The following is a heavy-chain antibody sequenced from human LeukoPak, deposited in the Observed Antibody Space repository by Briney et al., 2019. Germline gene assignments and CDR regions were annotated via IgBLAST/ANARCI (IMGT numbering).Heavy chain of an antibody. CDR2: IIPIFGTA. CDR1: GGTFNSYA. CDR3: ARSTPPDSSGWSPPIGY. J-gene: IGHJ4*02. D-gene: IGHD6-19*01. Sequence: ASVKVSCKASGGTFNSYAISWVRQAPGQGVEWMGRIIPIFGTANYAQKLQGRVTINTDETTSTAYMELSSLRSEDTAVYYCARSTPPDSSGWSPPIGYWGQGTLVTVSS. V-gene: IGHV1-69*05.